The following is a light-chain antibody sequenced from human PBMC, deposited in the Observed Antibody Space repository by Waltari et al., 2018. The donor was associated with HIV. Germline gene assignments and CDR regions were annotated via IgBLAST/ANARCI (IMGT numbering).Light chain of an antibody. CDR1: NIGMKT. CDR3: QVWEPTSDHVV. J-gene: IGLJ2*01. V-gene: IGLV3-21*03. CDR2: DDS. Sequence: SYVLTQETSVSVAPGKTARITCVGNNIGMKTVHWYQRKPGQAPVRVMYDDSNRPSGIPERFSGSNSGNTATLTSNRVEVGDEADYYCQVWEPTSDHVVFGGGSRLIVL.